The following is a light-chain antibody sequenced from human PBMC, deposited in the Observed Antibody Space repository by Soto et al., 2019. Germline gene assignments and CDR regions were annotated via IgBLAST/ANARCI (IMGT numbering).Light chain of an antibody. V-gene: IGKV3-20*01. CDR2: GAS. J-gene: IGKJ1*01. Sequence: IVLTKSPGTLSLSPGERPALSCKASQSVSTRSVAWYKQKPGQAPRVLSSGASSRAADIPDRVSGSGSGTEFTLTISRLEPEDFEVYYCQQYDSSPRTFGQGTKVDIK. CDR3: QQYDSSPRT. CDR1: QSVSTRS.